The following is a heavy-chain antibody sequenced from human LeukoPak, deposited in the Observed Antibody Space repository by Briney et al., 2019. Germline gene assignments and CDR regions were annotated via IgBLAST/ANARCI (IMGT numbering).Heavy chain of an antibody. V-gene: IGHV3-30-3*01. CDR2: ISYDGSNK. Sequence: PGGSLRLSCAASGFTFSSYAMHWVRQAPGKGLEWVAVISYDGSNKYYADSMKGRFTISRDNSKNTLYLQMNSLRAEDTAVYYCARDRPYFDYWGQGTLVTVSS. J-gene: IGHJ4*02. CDR3: ARDRPYFDY. CDR1: GFTFSSYA.